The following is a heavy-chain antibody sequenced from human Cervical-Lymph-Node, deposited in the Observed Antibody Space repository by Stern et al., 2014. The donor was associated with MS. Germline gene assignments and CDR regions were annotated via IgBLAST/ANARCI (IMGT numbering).Heavy chain of an antibody. CDR2: IYHNGIT. J-gene: IGHJ4*02. Sequence: QVQLQESGPGLVKPSETLSLTCPVSGGSITNYCWSWIRQPPGKGLEWIGYIYHNGITNYNPSLKSRVTISVDTSKNQFSLKLSAVTAADTAMFYCARGTGSYSGAAFDYWGQGTLVTVSS. CDR1: GGSITNYC. V-gene: IGHV4-59*01. D-gene: IGHD1-26*01. CDR3: ARGTGSYSGAAFDY.